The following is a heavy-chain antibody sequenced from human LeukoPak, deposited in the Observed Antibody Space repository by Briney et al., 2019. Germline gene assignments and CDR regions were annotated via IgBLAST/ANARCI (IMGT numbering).Heavy chain of an antibody. CDR2: IYYSGST. Sequence: SQTLSLTCTVSGGSISSGGYYWSWIRQHPGTGLEWIGYIYYSGSTYYNPSLKSRVTISVDTSKNQFSLKLSSVTAADTAVYYCARVPNRNYNAFDIWGQGTMVTVSS. V-gene: IGHV4-31*03. CDR1: GGSISSGGYY. J-gene: IGHJ3*02. CDR3: ARVPNRNYNAFDI. D-gene: IGHD1-14*01.